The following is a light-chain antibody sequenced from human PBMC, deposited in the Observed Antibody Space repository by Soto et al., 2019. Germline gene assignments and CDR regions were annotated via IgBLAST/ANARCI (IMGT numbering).Light chain of an antibody. CDR2: GAS. CDR3: QQYNNWPPLT. V-gene: IGKV3-15*01. J-gene: IGKJ1*01. CDR1: QSVSGN. Sequence: EIVMTQSPATLSVSPGERATLSCRASQSVSGNLAWYQQKPGQAPRLLIYGASTRATGIPDRFSGSGSGTEFTLTISSLQSEDFAVYYCQQYNNWPPLTFGQGTKVEIK.